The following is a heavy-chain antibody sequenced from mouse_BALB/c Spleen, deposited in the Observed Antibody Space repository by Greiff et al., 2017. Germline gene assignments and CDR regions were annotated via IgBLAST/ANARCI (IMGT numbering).Heavy chain of an antibody. CDR3: ARDDYDEAWFAY. J-gene: IGHJ3*01. CDR2: ILPGSGST. V-gene: IGHV1-9*01. Sequence: QVQLQQSGAELMKPGASVKISCKATGYTFSSYWIEWVKQRPGHGLEWIGEILPGSGSTNYNEKFKSKATFTADTSSNTAYMQLSSLTSEDSAVYYCARDDYDEAWFAYWGQGTLVTVSA. D-gene: IGHD2-4*01. CDR1: GYTFSSYW.